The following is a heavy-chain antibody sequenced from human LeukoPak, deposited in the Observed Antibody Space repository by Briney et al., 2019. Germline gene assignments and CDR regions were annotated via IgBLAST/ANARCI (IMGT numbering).Heavy chain of an antibody. V-gene: IGHV3-30*04. J-gene: IGHJ3*02. D-gene: IGHD1-26*01. CDR3: AKVHSGSFDASDI. Sequence: GRSLRLSCAASGFTFSSYAMHWVRQAPGKGLEWVAVISYDGSNKCYADSVKGRFTISRDNSKNTLYLQMNSLRAEDTAVYYCAKVHSGSFDASDIWGQGTMVTVSS. CDR2: ISYDGSNK. CDR1: GFTFSSYA.